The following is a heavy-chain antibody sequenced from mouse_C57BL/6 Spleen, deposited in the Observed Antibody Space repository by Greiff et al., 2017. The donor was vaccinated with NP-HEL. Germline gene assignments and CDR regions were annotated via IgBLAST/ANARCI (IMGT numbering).Heavy chain of an antibody. CDR3: ARGSPLRRAWFAY. Sequence: EVQLPQSGPVLVKPGASVTMSCKASGYTFTDYYMNWVKQSHGKSLEWIGVINPYNGGTSYNQKFKGKATLTVDKSSSTAYMELNSLTSEDSAVYYCARGSPLRRAWFAYWGQGTLVTVSA. D-gene: IGHD2-12*01. V-gene: IGHV1-19*01. CDR2: INPYNGGT. J-gene: IGHJ3*01. CDR1: GYTFTDYY.